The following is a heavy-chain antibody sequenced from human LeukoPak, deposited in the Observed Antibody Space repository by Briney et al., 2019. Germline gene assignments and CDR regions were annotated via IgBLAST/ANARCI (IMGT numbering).Heavy chain of an antibody. CDR2: IYYSGST. V-gene: IGHV4-31*03. D-gene: IGHD3-9*01. J-gene: IGHJ5*02. CDR3: AREIRSYDILRLVSSCEP. CDR1: GGSISSGGYY. Sequence: SETLSLTCTVSGGSISSGGYYWSWIRQHPGKGLEWIGYIYYSGSTYYNPSLKSRVTISVDTSKNQFSLKLSSVTAADTAVYYCAREIRSYDILRLVSSCEPWGQGTLVTVSS.